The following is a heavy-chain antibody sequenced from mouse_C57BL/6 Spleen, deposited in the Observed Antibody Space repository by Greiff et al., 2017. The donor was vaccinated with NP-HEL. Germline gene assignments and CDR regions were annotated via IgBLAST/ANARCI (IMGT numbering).Heavy chain of an antibody. Sequence: VQGVESGPGLVQPSQCLSITCTASGFSLTSYGVHWVRQSPGKGLEWLGVIWRGGSTDYNSASMSRLSITKDNSKSQVVFKMNSLQADDTAIYYCARGLTGGYFDVWGTATTVTVSS. J-gene: IGHJ1*03. CDR1: GFSLTSYG. CDR2: IWRGGST. V-gene: IGHV2-5*01. D-gene: IGHD4-1*01. CDR3: ARGLTGGYFDV.